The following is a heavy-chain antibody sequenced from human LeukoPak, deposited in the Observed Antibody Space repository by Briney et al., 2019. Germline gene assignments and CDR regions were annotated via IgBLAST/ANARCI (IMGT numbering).Heavy chain of an antibody. J-gene: IGHJ5*02. CDR2: IRYDGSDK. D-gene: IGHD2-21*02. CDR1: GFDFSNYD. Sequence: VGSLSRSCAASGFDFSNYDMHWVREAPGEGLKWVAFIRYDGSDKYYADSVKGRFTISRDNSKNTLYLQMSSLRTEDTAVYYCAKGDTSWGQGTLVTVSS. CDR3: AKGDTS. V-gene: IGHV3-30*02.